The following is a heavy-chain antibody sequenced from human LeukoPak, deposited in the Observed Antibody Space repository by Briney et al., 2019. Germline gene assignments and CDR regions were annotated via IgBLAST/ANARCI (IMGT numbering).Heavy chain of an antibody. CDR2: IYYSGST. J-gene: IGHJ4*02. CDR3: ARGVMELDYFDY. V-gene: IGHV4-59*01. CDR1: GGSISSYY. D-gene: IGHD2-21*01. Sequence: SETLSLTCTVSGGSISSYYWSWIRQPPGKGLEWIGYIYYSGSTNYNPSLKSRVTISVDTSKNQFSLKLSSVTAAATAVYYCARGVMELDYFDYWGQGTLVTVSS.